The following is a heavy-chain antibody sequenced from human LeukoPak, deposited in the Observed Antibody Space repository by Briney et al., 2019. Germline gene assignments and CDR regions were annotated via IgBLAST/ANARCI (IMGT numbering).Heavy chain of an antibody. CDR3: ARHGEMATIL. CDR1: GGSFSGYY. Sequence: SETLSLTCAVYGGSFSGYYWSWIRQPPGKGLEWIGEINHSGSTNYNPSLKSRVTISVDTSKNQFSLKLSSVTAADTAVYYCARHGEMATILWGQGTLVTVSS. J-gene: IGHJ4*02. V-gene: IGHV4-34*01. CDR2: INHSGST. D-gene: IGHD5-24*01.